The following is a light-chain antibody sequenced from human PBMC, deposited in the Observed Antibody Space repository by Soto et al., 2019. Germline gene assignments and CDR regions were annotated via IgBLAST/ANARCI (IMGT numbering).Light chain of an antibody. CDR1: SSNIGAGYD. CDR2: GNS. Sequence: QSVLTQPPSVSGAPGQRVTISCTGSSSNIGAGYDVHWYQQLPGTAPKLLIYGNSNRPSGVPDRFSGYKSGTSASLAITGLQAEDEAEYYCQSYDSSLSGYVVFGGGTKVTVL. J-gene: IGLJ2*01. CDR3: QSYDSSLSGYVV. V-gene: IGLV1-40*01.